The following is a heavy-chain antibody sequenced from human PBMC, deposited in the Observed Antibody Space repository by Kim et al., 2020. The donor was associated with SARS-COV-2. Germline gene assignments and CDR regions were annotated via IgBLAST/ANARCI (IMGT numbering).Heavy chain of an antibody. D-gene: IGHD3-3*01. J-gene: IGHJ5*02. CDR3: ARNYDFWSGYQYNWFDP. Sequence: KSRVTISVDTSKNQFSLKLSSVTAADTAVYYCARNYDFWSGYQYNWFDPWGQGTLVTVSS. V-gene: IGHV4-31*02.